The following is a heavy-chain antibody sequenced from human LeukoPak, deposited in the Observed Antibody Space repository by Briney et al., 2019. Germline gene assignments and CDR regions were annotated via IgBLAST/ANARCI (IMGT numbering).Heavy chain of an antibody. CDR1: GGTFSSYA. V-gene: IGHV1-69*01. CDR2: IIPIFGTA. D-gene: IGHD5-18*01. CDR3: ARDRRIQLWSYYFDY. Sequence: SVKVSCKASGGTFSSYAISWVRQAPGQGLGWMGGIIPIFGTANYAQKFQGRVTITADESTSTAYMELSSLRSEDTAVYYCARDRRIQLWSYYFDYWGQGTLVTVSS. J-gene: IGHJ4*02.